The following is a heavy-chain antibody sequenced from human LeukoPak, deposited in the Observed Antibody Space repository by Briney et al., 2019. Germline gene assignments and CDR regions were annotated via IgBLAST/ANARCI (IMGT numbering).Heavy chain of an antibody. J-gene: IGHJ4*02. CDR3: ARVNCTGGNCFFDY. Sequence: GGSLRLSCAASGFIFRNYDIYWVRQVTGKGLEWVSISGFTGDTNYAASVKGRFTVSGGNAKNSLFLQMDSLRVGDTAIYYCARVNCTGGNCFFDYWGQGTLVTVSS. CDR1: GFIFRNYD. D-gene: IGHD2-8*02. V-gene: IGHV3-13*01. CDR2: SGFTGDT.